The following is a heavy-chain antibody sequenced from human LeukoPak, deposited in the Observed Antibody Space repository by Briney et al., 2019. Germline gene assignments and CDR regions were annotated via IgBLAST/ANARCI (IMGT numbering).Heavy chain of an antibody. V-gene: IGHV3-7*02. CDR3: ARTIRGY. CDR2: IKEDGSEK. Sequence: GGSLRVSCAASGFTFSNYWMSWVRQAPGKGLEWVANIKEDGSEKYYVDSVKGRFTISRDNAKNSLYLQMNSLRAEDTAVYYCARTIRGYWGQGTLVTVSS. D-gene: IGHD3-10*01. J-gene: IGHJ4*02. CDR1: GFTFSNYW.